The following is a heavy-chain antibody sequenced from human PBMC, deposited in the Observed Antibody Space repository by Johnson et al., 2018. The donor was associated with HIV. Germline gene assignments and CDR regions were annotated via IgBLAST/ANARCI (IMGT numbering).Heavy chain of an antibody. CDR2: INWNGGST. CDR3: ARAGYGGNTDAFDI. J-gene: IGHJ3*02. D-gene: IGHD4-23*01. Sequence: WVSGINWNGGSTGYADSVKGRFTISRDNAKNSLYLQMNSLRAEDTALYYCARAGYGGNTDAFDIWGQGTMVTVSS. V-gene: IGHV3-20*03.